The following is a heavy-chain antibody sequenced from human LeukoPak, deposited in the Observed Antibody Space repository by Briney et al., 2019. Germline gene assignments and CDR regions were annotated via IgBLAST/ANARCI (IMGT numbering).Heavy chain of an antibody. CDR2: IYYSGTT. V-gene: IGHV4-59*08. D-gene: IGHD5-24*01. J-gene: IGHJ4*02. CDR1: GGSISSYY. CDR3: ARHQDGYNRGALDY. Sequence: SETLSLTCTVSGGSISSYYWSWIRQPPGKGLEWIGYIYYSGTTNYNPSLKSRVTISVDTSKNQFSLKLSSVTAADTAVYYCARHQDGYNRGALDYWGQGTLVTVSS.